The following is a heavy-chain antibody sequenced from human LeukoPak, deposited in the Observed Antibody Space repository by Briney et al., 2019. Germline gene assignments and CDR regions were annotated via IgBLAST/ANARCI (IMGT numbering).Heavy chain of an antibody. V-gene: IGHV3-48*01. CDR2: ISYSGSTI. CDR1: GFTFSSSS. CDR3: TRGGSARPDY. D-gene: IGHD6-6*01. Sequence: GSLRLSCAGSGFTFSSSSINWVRQAPGKGLEWVSYISYSGSTIYYADSVKGRFTISRDNAKNSLSLQMNSLRAEDTAVYYCTRGGSARPDYWGQGTLVTVSS. J-gene: IGHJ4*02.